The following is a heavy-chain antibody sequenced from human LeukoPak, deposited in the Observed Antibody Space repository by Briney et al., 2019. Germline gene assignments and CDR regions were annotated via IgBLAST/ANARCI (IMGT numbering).Heavy chain of an antibody. CDR3: ASFFCISAVCYYLDY. CDR1: GYTFSSYA. J-gene: IGHJ4*02. Sequence: ASVKVSCKASGYTFSSYAMGWVRQAPGHGLGWMGWINTNTGHPTYAQGFTGRFVFSLDTSVSTAYLQISSLEAEDTAVYYCASFFCISAVCYYLDYWGQGTLVTVSS. CDR2: INTNTGHP. D-gene: IGHD2-8*01. V-gene: IGHV7-4-1*02.